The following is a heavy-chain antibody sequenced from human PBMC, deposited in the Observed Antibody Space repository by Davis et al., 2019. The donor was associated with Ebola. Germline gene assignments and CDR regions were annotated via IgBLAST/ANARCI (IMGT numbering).Heavy chain of an antibody. Sequence: SCAASGFSFSRYAMHWVRQASGKGLEGVAIISYDGSNQYYAVSVEGRFPISRDNSKNTLYLQMNSLRTEDTAVYYCAREGPERAFDIWGQGTMVTVSS. CDR2: ISYDGSNQ. D-gene: IGHD1-1*01. J-gene: IGHJ3*02. CDR1: GFSFSRYA. V-gene: IGHV3-30*04. CDR3: AREGPERAFDI.